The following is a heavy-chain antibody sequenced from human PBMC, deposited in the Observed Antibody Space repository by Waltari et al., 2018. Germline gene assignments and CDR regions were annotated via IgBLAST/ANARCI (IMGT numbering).Heavy chain of an antibody. J-gene: IGHJ3*02. CDR3: ARVSEMATIVHAFDI. D-gene: IGHD5-12*01. V-gene: IGHV1-46*01. CDR1: GYTFTWYY. Sequence: QVQLVQSGAEMQKPGASVKISCKASGYTFTWYYLTWVRQAPGQGLEWMGIVSPTGSSKASSQKFQGRLTMTTETSTSTVYMELTGLTSEDTAVYYCARVSEMATIVHAFDIWGPGTLVTVSS. CDR2: VSPTGSSK.